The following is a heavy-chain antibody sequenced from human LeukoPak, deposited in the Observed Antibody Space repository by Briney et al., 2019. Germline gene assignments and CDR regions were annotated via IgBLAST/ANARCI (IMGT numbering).Heavy chain of an antibody. CDR2: ISSSGSTI. Sequence: LSLTCTVSGGSISSYYWSWTRQAPGKGLEWVSYISSSGSTIYYADSVKGRFTISRDNAKNSLYLQMNSLRAEDMAVYYCARDPEAGAGDYYYYMDVWGKGTTVTVSS. CDR3: ARDPEAGAGDYYYYMDV. V-gene: IGHV3-11*04. D-gene: IGHD1-14*01. J-gene: IGHJ6*03. CDR1: GGSISSYY.